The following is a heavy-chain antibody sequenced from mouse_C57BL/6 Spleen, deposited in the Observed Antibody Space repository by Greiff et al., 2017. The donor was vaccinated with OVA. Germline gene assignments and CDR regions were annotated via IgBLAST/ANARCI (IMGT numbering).Heavy chain of an antibody. CDR1: GYAFSSSW. CDR2: IYPGDGDT. CDR3: ARFQRNAMDY. V-gene: IGHV1-82*01. Sequence: QVQLQQSGPELVKPGASVKISCKASGYAFSSSWMNWVKQRPGKGLEWIGRIYPGDGDTNYNGKFKGKATLTADKSSSTAYMQLSSLTSEDSAVYFCARFQRNAMDYWGQGTSVTVSS. J-gene: IGHJ4*01.